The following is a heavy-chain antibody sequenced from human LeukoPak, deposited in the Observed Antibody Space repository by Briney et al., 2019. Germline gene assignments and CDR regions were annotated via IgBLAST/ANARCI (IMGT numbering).Heavy chain of an antibody. Sequence: AGGSLRLSCAASGFTFSSYSMNWVRQAPGKGLEWVSSIRSSSSYIYYADSVQGRFTISRDNAKNSLYLQMNSLRVEDTAVYYCARVYYDFWSGDDAFDIWGQGTMVTVSS. V-gene: IGHV3-21*01. J-gene: IGHJ3*02. D-gene: IGHD3-3*01. CDR2: IRSSSSYI. CDR3: ARVYYDFWSGDDAFDI. CDR1: GFTFSSYS.